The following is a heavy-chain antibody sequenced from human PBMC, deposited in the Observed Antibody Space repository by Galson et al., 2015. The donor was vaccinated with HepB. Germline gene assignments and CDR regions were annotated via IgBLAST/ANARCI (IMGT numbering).Heavy chain of an antibody. D-gene: IGHD2-2*01. CDR2: ISYDGSNK. V-gene: IGHV3-30*03. CDR1: GFTVSSNY. CDR3: AREDIVVVGGATDY. J-gene: IGHJ4*02. Sequence: SLRLSCAASGFTVSSNYMSWVRQAPGKGLESVAVISYDGSNKYYADSVKGRFTISRDNSKNTLYLQMNSLRAEDTAVYYCAREDIVVVGGATDYWGQGTLVTVSS.